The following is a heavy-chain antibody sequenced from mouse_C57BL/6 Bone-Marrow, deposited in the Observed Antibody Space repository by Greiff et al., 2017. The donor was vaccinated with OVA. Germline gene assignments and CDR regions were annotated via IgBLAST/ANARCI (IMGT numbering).Heavy chain of an antibody. CDR2: IYPGSGGP. CDR1: GYTFPTYW. D-gene: IGHD2-5*01. Sequence: QVQLKQPGAELVKPGAPVKMSCKASGYTFPTYWITWLKQRPGQGLNWIGDIYPGSGGPTNNEKLKSKATLTVDTSASTAYRQLSSLTSEDSAVYDCARPYSHYLGYFDVWGTGTTVTVSS. CDR3: ARPYSHYLGYFDV. V-gene: IGHV1-55*01. J-gene: IGHJ1*03.